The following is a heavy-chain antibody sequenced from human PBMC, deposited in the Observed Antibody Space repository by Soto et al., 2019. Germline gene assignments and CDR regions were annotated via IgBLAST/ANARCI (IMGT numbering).Heavy chain of an antibody. Sequence: QVQLQESGPGLVRPSQTLSLTCTVSAGSISTINYYWSWIRQHPEKGLEWIGYISYSGSTFYHSSLEXGXTXSXXTSKKQFSLTLTSVTAADTAVYYCARSAQWDGFDPWGQGTMVTVSS. CDR1: AGSISTINYY. D-gene: IGHD2-8*01. J-gene: IGHJ3*01. CDR3: ARSAQWDGFDP. CDR2: ISYSGST. V-gene: IGHV4-31*03.